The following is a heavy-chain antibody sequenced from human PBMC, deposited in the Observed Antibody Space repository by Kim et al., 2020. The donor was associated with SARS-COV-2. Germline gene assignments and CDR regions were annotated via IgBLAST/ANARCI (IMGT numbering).Heavy chain of an antibody. J-gene: IGHJ4*02. D-gene: IGHD3-16*01. CDR1: GFNFRSYG. CDR2: ISGSGDST. CDR3: AKKFAIGGGQYFDD. V-gene: IGHV3-23*01. Sequence: GGSLRLSCAASGFNFRSYGMSWVRQAPGKGLEWVSLISGSGDSTFYADSVKGRFTISRDNSKNTLFLQMNSLRAEDTAVYYCAKKFAIGGGQYFDDWGQGTLVTVSS.